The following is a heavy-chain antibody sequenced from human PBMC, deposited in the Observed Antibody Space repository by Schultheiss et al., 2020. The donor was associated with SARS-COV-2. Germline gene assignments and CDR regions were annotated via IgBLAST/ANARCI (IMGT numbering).Heavy chain of an antibody. CDR1: GFTFSSYA. CDR2: ISGSGGST. CDR3: ARVIADCGLTSCSYWYIDL. D-gene: IGHD2-2*01. J-gene: IGHJ2*01. Sequence: GGSLRLSYAASGFTFSSYAMSWVRQAPGKGLEWVSAISGSGGSTYYADSVKGRFTISRDNSKNTLYLQMNSLRAEDTAVYYCARVIADCGLTSCSYWYIDLWGRGTLVTVSS. V-gene: IGHV3-23*01.